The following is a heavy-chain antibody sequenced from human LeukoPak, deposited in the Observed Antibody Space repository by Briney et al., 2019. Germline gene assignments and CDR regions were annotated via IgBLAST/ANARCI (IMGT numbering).Heavy chain of an antibody. Sequence: SETLSLTCAVSGDSISSSHWWSWVRQPPGKGLEWIGQIYHSGSTNYNPSLKSRVTISVDTSKNQFSLKLSSVTAADTAVYYCASQYYYDSSGYYYIDYWGQGTLVTVPS. J-gene: IGHJ4*02. CDR2: IYHSGST. CDR3: ASQYYYDSSGYYYIDY. D-gene: IGHD3-22*01. CDR1: GDSISSSHW. V-gene: IGHV4-4*02.